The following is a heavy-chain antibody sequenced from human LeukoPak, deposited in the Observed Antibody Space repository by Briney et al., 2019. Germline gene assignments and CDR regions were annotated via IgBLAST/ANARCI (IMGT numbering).Heavy chain of an antibody. V-gene: IGHV3-21*01. CDR1: GFTFSSYS. D-gene: IGHD2-15*01. J-gene: IGHJ4*02. CDR3: ARKYCSGGSCYWGFDY. CDR2: ISSSSDYI. Sequence: GGSLRLSCAASGFTFSSYSMNWVRQARGKGLEWVSSISSSSDYIYYADSVKGRFTISRDNAKNSLYLQMNTLRAEDTAVYYCARKYCSGGSCYWGFDYWGQGTLVTVSS.